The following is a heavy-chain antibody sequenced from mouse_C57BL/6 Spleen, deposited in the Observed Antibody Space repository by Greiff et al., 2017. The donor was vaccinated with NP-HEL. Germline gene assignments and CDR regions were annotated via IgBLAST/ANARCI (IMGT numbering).Heavy chain of an antibody. D-gene: IGHD1-1*01. V-gene: IGHV3-6*01. Sequence: EVQLKESGPGLVKPSQSLSLTCSVTGYSITSGYYWNWIRQFPGNKLEWMGYISYDGSNNYNPSLKNRISITRDTSKNQFFLKLNSATTEDTATYYCARDRHGSSYWYFDVWGTGTTVTVSS. CDR2: ISYDGSN. J-gene: IGHJ1*03. CDR1: GYSITSGYY. CDR3: ARDRHGSSYWYFDV.